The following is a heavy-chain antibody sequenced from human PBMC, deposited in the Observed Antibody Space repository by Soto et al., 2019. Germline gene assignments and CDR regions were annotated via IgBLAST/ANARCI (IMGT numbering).Heavy chain of an antibody. CDR1: CYTFSRYS. V-gene: IGHV1-18*01. CDR3: ARPNYYDSSGRFGF. CDR2: ISAYNGNT. D-gene: IGHD3-22*01. Sequence: GASVKVAFKASCYTFSRYSISWARPANGKGLEWMGWISAYNGNTNYAQKLQGRVTMTTDTSTSTAYMELRSLRSDDTAVYFCARPNYYDSSGRFGFWGQGTLVTGSS. J-gene: IGHJ4*02.